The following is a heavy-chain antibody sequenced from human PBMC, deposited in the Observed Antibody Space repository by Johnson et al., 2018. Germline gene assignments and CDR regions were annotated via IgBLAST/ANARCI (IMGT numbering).Heavy chain of an antibody. V-gene: IGHV3-30-3*01. CDR2: ISYDGSNK. CDR1: GFTFSSYA. Sequence: QVQLVESGGGVVQPGRSLRLSCAASGFTFSSYAMHWVRQAPGKGLEWVAVISYDGSNKYYADSVKGRFTISRDNSKNTLYLQMNSLRAEDTAVYYCARDMVRGVIITNYYYYYMDVWGKGTTVTVSS. J-gene: IGHJ6*03. D-gene: IGHD3-10*01. CDR3: ARDMVRGVIITNYYYYYMDV.